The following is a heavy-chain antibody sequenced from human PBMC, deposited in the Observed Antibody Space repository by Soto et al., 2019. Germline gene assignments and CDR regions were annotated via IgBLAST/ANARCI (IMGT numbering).Heavy chain of an antibody. Sequence: QVQLVQSGAEVKKPGASVKVSCKASGYTFTGYGISWVRQAPGQGLEWMGWISAYNGNTNYAQKLQGRVTMTTDTSTSTAYMELRSLRSDDTAVYYCARGPETHYDFWSGYSFDYWGQGTLVTVSS. CDR2: ISAYNGNT. D-gene: IGHD3-3*01. CDR1: GYTFTGYG. J-gene: IGHJ4*02. V-gene: IGHV1-18*04. CDR3: ARGPETHYDFWSGYSFDY.